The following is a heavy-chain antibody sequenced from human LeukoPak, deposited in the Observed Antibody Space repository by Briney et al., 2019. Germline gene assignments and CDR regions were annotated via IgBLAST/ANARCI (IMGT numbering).Heavy chain of an antibody. D-gene: IGHD2-15*01. J-gene: IGHJ6*02. CDR3: ARFLRYCSGGNCYYVMDV. CDR1: GGSITNFH. Sequence: PSETLSLTCTVSGGSITNFHGSWIRQPPGKGLEWIGYIYYNGNTYYNPSLKSRVTISLDTSKNQFSLKLSSVTAADTAVYYCARFLRYCSGGNCYYVMDVWGQGTTVTVSS. V-gene: IGHV4-59*01. CDR2: IYYNGNT.